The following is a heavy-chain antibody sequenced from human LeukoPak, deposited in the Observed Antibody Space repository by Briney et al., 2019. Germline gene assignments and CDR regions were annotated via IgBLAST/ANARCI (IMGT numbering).Heavy chain of an antibody. CDR3: AKVGRYYGSGSYLFDY. V-gene: IGHV3-53*01. CDR2: IYSGGNT. CDR1: GIAVSGSY. Sequence: GGSLRLSCAPSGIAVSGSYMSWVRQAPGKGLEWVSVIYSGGNTYYADSVKGRFTISRDNSKNTLYLQMNSLRAEDTAVYYCAKVGRYYGSGSYLFDYWGQGTLVTVSS. D-gene: IGHD3-10*01. J-gene: IGHJ4*02.